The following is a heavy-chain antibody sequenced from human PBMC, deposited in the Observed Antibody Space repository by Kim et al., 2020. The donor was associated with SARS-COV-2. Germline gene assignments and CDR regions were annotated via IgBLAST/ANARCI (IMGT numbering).Heavy chain of an antibody. CDR2: INPSGGST. CDR3: ARAGGSSWTRRWDPFDY. D-gene: IGHD6-13*01. Sequence: ASVKVSCKASGYTFTSYYMHWVRQSPGQGLEWMGIINPSGGSTSYAQKFQGRVTMTRDTSTSTVYMELSSLRSEDTAVYYCARAGGSSWTRRWDPFDYWGQGTLVTVSS. V-gene: IGHV1-46*01. CDR1: GYTFTSYY. J-gene: IGHJ4*02.